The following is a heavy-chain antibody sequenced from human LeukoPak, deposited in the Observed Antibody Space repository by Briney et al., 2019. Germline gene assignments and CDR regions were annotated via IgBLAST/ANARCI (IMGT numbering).Heavy chain of an antibody. CDR1: GGSISSGGYY. CDR3: ARGLDYSEAFDI. V-gene: IGHV4-31*03. D-gene: IGHD2-15*01. CDR2: IYYSGST. J-gene: IGHJ3*02. Sequence: SQTLSLTCTVSGGSISSGGYYWSWIHQHPGKGLEWIGYIYYSGSTYHNPSLKSRVIISVDTSKNQFSLKLSSVTAADTAVYYCARGLDYSEAFDIWGQGTMVIVSS.